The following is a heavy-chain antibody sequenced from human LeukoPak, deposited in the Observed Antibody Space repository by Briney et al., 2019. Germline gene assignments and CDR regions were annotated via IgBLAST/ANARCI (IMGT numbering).Heavy chain of an antibody. J-gene: IGHJ5*02. D-gene: IGHD5-18*01. CDR2: ISAYNGNT. Sequence: GASVKVSCKASGYTFTSYGISWVRQAPGQGLEWMGWISAYNGNTNYAQKLQGRVTMTRNTSISTAYMELSSLRSEDTAVYYCAKVSRNYRSDGWRYNWFDPWGQGTLVTVSS. CDR3: AKVSRNYRSDGWRYNWFDP. V-gene: IGHV1-18*01. CDR1: GYTFTSYG.